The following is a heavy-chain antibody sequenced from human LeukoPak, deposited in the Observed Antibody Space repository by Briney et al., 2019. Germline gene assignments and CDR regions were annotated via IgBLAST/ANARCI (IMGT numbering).Heavy chain of an antibody. CDR3: ARLKGYYYDSSGYYNY. V-gene: IGHV4-34*01. CDR2: INHSGST. Sequence: PSETLSLTCAVYGGSFSGYYWSWIRQPPGKGLEWIGEINHSGSTNYNPSLKSRVTISVDTSKNQFSLKLSSVTAADTAVYYCARLKGYYYDSSGYYNYWGQGTLVTVSS. J-gene: IGHJ4*02. CDR1: GGSFSGYY. D-gene: IGHD3-22*01.